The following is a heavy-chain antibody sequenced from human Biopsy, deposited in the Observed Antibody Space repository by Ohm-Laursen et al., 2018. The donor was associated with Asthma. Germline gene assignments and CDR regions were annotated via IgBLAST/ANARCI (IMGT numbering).Heavy chain of an antibody. CDR1: GDSFSNYA. D-gene: IGHD5-12*01. CDR2: LIPVLGTP. Sequence: SSAKVSCKASGDSFSNYAISWVRQAPGQGLEWMGGLIPVLGTPDHAQMFEGRVTITADESTSTAYMELSSLSSEETAVYYCARGYSGADRIVYYYSGLEVWGQGTTVTVSS. J-gene: IGHJ6*02. V-gene: IGHV1-69*01. CDR3: ARGYSGADRIVYYYSGLEV.